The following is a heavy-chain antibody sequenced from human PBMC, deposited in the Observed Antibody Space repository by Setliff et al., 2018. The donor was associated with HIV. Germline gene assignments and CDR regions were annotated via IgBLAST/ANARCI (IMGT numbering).Heavy chain of an antibody. CDR1: GDSINNYY. D-gene: IGHD3-9*01. CDR2: VYSTGST. J-gene: IGHJ3*02. CDR3: ARVATGPESFDI. V-gene: IGHV4-59*01. Sequence: SETLSLTCTVSGDSINNYYWSWIRQPPGKGLEWIGYVYSTGSTNSKSSLKSRVTISVDTSRNQFSLKLSSVTAADTAVYYCARVATGPESFDIWGQGTMVTVSS.